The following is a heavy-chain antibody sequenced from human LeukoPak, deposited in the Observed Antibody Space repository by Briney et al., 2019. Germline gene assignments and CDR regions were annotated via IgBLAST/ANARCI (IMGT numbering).Heavy chain of an antibody. CDR3: ARDFQGGPNVP. J-gene: IGHJ5*02. CDR2: ISSSGST. D-gene: IGHD2-15*01. Sequence: PSETLSLTCTVSGGSISSGDYYWSWNRQPPGQGLEWIGYISSSGSTYYNPSLKSRIALSIDTSKNQFSLKIYSVTAADTAVYYCARDFQGGPNVPWGQGTLVTVSS. CDR1: GGSISSGDYY. V-gene: IGHV4-30-4*01.